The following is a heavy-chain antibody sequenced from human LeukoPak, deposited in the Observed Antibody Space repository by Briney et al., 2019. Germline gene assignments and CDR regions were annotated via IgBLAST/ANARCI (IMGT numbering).Heavy chain of an antibody. CDR1: GYTFTSYE. V-gene: IGHV1-8*03. CDR2: MNPNSGNT. Sequence: GASVKVSGMASGYTFTSYEINWVRQATGQGLEWMGWMNPNSGNTGYAQRFQGRVTITRNTSISTAYMELSSLRSEDTAVYYCARAGLYSDAFDIWGQGTMVTVSS. J-gene: IGHJ3*02. D-gene: IGHD2-8*01. CDR3: ARAGLYSDAFDI.